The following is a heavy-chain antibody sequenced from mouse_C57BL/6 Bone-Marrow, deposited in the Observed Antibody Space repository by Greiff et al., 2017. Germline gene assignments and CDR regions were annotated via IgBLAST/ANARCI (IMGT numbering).Heavy chain of an antibody. J-gene: IGHJ2*01. CDR3: APWGSDY. CDR2: IYPRCGNT. D-gene: IGHD1-1*01. CDR1: GYTFTSYG. Sequence: QVQLQQSGAELARPGASVKLSCKASGYTFTSYGISWVKQRTGQGLEWIGEIYPRCGNTSYNEKFKGKATLTAEKSSSTAYMELRSLTSEDSAVYFWAPWGSDYWGQGTTLTVSA. V-gene: IGHV1-81*01.